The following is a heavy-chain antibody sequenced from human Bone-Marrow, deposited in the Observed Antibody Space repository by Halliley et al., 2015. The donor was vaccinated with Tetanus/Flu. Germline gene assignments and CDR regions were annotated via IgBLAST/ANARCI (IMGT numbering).Heavy chain of an antibody. V-gene: IGHV2-5*02. Sequence: LVKPTQTLTLTCTFSGFSLNTGGVGVGWIRQPPGKALEWFGLIYWDDDEYYSRSLKSRLTITKDTSKNQVVLTMTNMDPVDTATYFFIYKGPRGGSLGYWGQGTLVSVSS. D-gene: IGHD2-15*01. CDR3: IYKGPRGGSLGY. CDR2: IYWDDDE. CDR1: GFSLNTGGVG. J-gene: IGHJ4*02.